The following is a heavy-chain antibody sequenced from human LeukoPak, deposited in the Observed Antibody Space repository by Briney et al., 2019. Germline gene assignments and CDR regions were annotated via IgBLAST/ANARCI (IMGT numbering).Heavy chain of an antibody. D-gene: IGHD6-13*01. V-gene: IGHV3-30*01. J-gene: IGHJ6*02. Sequence: GGSLRLSCAASGFTFSSYAMHWVRQAPGKGLEWVAVISYDGSNKYYADSVKGRFTISRDNSKNTLYLQMNSLRAEDTAVYYCARGGGKYSSNSYGMDVWGQGTTVTVSS. CDR2: ISYDGSNK. CDR1: GFTFSSYA. CDR3: ARGGGKYSSNSYGMDV.